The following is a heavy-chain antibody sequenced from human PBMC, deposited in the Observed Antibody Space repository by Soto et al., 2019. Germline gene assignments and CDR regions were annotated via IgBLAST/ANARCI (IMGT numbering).Heavy chain of an antibody. CDR2: MYYSGST. V-gene: IGHV4-39*02. CDR1: GDSISISSYY. CDR3: ARGVWGYGDRSSDY. J-gene: IGHJ4*02. Sequence: SETLSLTCTISGDSISISSYYWALIRQPPGKGLEWIGSMYYSGSTYNNPSLKSRVTMSVDTPKKQFSLILSSVTAADTAVYYCARGVWGYGDRSSDYWGQGTLVTVSS. D-gene: IGHD4-17*01.